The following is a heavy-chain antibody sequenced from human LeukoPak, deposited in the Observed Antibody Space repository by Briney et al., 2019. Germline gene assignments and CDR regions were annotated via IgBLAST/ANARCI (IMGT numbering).Heavy chain of an antibody. J-gene: IGHJ4*02. V-gene: IGHV1-2*02. D-gene: IGHD6-13*01. Sequence: ASVKVSCNASGYTFTDYYMHWVRQAPGQGLEWMAWINPNNGVTNYAQKFQGRVTMTRDTSISTAYMELRSLRSDDTAVYYCARDLGYSSSWGPYYFDYWGQGTLVTVSS. CDR3: ARDLGYSSSWGPYYFDY. CDR2: INPNNGVT. CDR1: GYTFTDYY.